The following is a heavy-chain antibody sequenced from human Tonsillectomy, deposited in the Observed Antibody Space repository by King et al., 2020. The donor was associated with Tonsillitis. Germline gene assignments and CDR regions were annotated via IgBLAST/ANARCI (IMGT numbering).Heavy chain of an antibody. CDR3: VRDTAWAFDI. J-gene: IGHJ3*02. Sequence: VQLVESGGGLVQPGGSLRLSCAASGFTFSIYSMNWVRQAPGKGLEWVSYISSPYAIFYRDSLKGRFTVSRDTATNSLYLQMNGLRAEDTALYYCVRDTAWAFDIWGQGTMVTVSS. D-gene: IGHD4-17*01. V-gene: IGHV3-48*01. CDR2: ISSPYAI. CDR1: GFTFSIYS.